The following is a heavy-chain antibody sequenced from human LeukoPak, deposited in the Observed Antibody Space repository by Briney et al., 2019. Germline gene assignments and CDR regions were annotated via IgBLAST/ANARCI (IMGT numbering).Heavy chain of an antibody. J-gene: IGHJ6*02. CDR2: IYNSGST. D-gene: IGHD2-15*01. Sequence: SETLSLTCTVSGGSISSGDYFWSWIRQHPGKGLEWIGYIYNSGSTYYNPSLKSRVTMSVDTSKNQFSLRLSSVTAADMAVYYCAGGYCSGGRCYSNYYYYYGMDVWGQGTTVTVSS. CDR1: GGSISSGDYF. V-gene: IGHV4-31*03. CDR3: AGGYCSGGRCYSNYYYYYGMDV.